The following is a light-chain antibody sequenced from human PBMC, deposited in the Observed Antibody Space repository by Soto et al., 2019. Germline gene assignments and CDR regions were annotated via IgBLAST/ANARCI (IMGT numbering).Light chain of an antibody. J-gene: IGKJ5*01. Sequence: IVMTQSPATLSVSPGERATLSCRASQSVSSNLAWYQQKPGQAPRLLIYGTSTRATGIPAGFSGGGSGTEFTLTISSLQSEDFATYYCQQANSFPITFGQGTRLEIK. CDR2: GTS. CDR1: QSVSSN. V-gene: IGKV3-15*01. CDR3: QQANSFPIT.